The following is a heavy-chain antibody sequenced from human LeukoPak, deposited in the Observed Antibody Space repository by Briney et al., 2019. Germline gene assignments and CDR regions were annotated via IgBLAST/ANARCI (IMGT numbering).Heavy chain of an antibody. D-gene: IGHD6-19*01. Sequence: SETLSLTCTVSGVAISSYYWSWIRQPPGKGLEWIGYSYYSGSTNYNTSLKSRVTISVDTPKNQFSLTLRSVTAADTAVYYCARIVLDSSAYYYYYYYMDVWGKGTTVTISS. V-gene: IGHV4-59*01. CDR2: SYYSGST. CDR3: ARIVLDSSAYYYYYYYMDV. J-gene: IGHJ6*03. CDR1: GVAISSYY.